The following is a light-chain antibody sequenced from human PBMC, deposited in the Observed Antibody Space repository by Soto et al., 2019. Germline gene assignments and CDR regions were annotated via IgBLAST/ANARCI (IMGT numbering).Light chain of an antibody. Sequence: QSVLTQPASVSGSPGLSITISCTGTSSDVGNYNLVSWYQQHPGKAPKLMIYEVSKRPSGVSNRFSGSKSGNTASLTISGLQAEDEADYYCCSYAGSSTSSVFGTGDQGHRP. J-gene: IGLJ1*01. CDR3: CSYAGSSTSSV. CDR2: EVS. CDR1: SSDVGNYNL. V-gene: IGLV2-23*02.